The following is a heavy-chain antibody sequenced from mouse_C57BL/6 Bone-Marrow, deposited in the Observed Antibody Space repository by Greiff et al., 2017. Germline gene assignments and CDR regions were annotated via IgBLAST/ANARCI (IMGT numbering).Heavy chain of an antibody. Sequence: QVQLQQPGAELVRPGTSVKLSCKASGYTFTSYWMHWVKQRPGQGLEWIGVIDPSDSYTNYNQKFKGKATLTVDTSSSTAYMQRSSLTSEDSAVYYCAREGYDYGDVWGTGTTVTVSS. V-gene: IGHV1-59*01. CDR3: AREGYDYGDV. CDR2: IDPSDSYT. J-gene: IGHJ1*03. CDR1: GYTFTSYW. D-gene: IGHD2-4*01.